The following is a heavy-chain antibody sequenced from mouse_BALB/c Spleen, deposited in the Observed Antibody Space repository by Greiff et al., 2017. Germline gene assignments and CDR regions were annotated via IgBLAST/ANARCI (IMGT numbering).Heavy chain of an antibody. J-gene: IGHJ4*01. V-gene: IGHV2-2*02. CDR2: IWSGGST. CDR1: GFSLTSYG. D-gene: IGHD5-5*01. Sequence: VQRVESGPGLVQPSQSLSITCTVSGFSLTSYGVHWVRQSPGKGLEWLGVIWSGGSTDYNAAFISRLSISKDNSKSQVFFKMNSLQANDTAIYYCASNLPSYYYAMDYWGQGTSVTVSS. CDR3: ASNLPSYYYAMDY.